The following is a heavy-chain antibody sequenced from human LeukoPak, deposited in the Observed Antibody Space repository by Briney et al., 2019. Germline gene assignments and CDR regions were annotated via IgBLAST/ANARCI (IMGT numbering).Heavy chain of an antibody. V-gene: IGHV2-70*01. D-gene: IGHD6-13*01. CDR1: GFSLSTSGMC. CDR3: ARCTDDRIAAAGPRYWYFDL. CDR2: IDWDDDK. Sequence: SGPTLLNPTQTLTLTCTFSGFSLSTSGMCVSWIRQPPGKALEWLALIDWDDDKYYSTSLKTRLTISKDTSKNQVVLTMTNMDPVDTATYYCARCTDDRIAAAGPRYWYFDLWGRGTLVTVSS. J-gene: IGHJ2*01.